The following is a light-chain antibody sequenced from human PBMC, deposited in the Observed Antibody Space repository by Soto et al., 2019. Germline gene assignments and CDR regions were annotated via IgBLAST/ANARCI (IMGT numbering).Light chain of an antibody. J-gene: IGKJ4*01. V-gene: IGKV1-5*03. Sequence: DIQMTQSPSSLSASVGDRVTITCRASQSISSYLNWYQQKPGKAPKLLIYKASTLKSGVPSRFSGSGSGTEFTLTISSLQPDDFATYYCQQLNSYPLTFGGGTKVDIK. CDR3: QQLNSYPLT. CDR1: QSISSY. CDR2: KAS.